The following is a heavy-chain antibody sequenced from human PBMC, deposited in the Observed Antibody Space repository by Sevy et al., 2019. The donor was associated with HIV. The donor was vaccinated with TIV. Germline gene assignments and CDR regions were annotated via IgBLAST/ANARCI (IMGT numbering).Heavy chain of an antibody. J-gene: IGHJ4*02. V-gene: IGHV4-59*08. CDR3: AGENAWGRGYS. CDR1: GGSITSLY. CDR2: IYYNGHI. Sequence: SETLSLTCTVSGGSITSLYWNWIRQPPGKGLEWIANIYYNGHINYNPSLKSRVTLSPDTSKNQFSLRLRSATAADTAMYYCAGENAWGRGYSWGQGTLVTVSS. D-gene: IGHD1-26*01.